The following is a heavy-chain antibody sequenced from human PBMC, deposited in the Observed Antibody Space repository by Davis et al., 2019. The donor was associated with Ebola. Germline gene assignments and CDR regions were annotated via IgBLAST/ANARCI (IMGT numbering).Heavy chain of an antibody. CDR1: RYTFTSSG. D-gene: IGHD6-13*01. Sequence: AASVTVSCMASRYTFTSSGLSWVRQAPGQGLEWMGWISAYNGNTNYAQKLQGRVTMTTDTSTSTAYMELRSLRSDDTAVYYCANIAAAGTWDYWGQGTLVTVSS. CDR3: ANIAAAGTWDY. CDR2: ISAYNGNT. V-gene: IGHV1-18*04. J-gene: IGHJ4*02.